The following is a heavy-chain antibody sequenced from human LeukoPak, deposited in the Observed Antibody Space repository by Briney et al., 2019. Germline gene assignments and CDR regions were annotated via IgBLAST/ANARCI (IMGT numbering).Heavy chain of an antibody. D-gene: IGHD1-26*01. J-gene: IGHJ4*02. CDR1: GFSFSSYA. V-gene: IGHV3-30-3*01. CDR2: ISYDGYNK. Sequence: PGGSLRLSCAASGFSFSSYAMHWVRQAPGKGLEWVAVISYDGYNKYDADSVKGRFTISRDNSKNTLYLQMNSLRAEDTAVYYCARVQWSGSYGGSFEYWGQGTLVTVSS. CDR3: ARVQWSGSYGGSFEY.